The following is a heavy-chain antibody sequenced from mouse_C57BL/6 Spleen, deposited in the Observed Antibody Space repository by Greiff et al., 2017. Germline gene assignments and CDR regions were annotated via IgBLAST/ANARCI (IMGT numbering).Heavy chain of an antibody. CDR2: IDPNRGGT. J-gene: IGHJ2*01. V-gene: IGHV1-72*01. Sequence: VQLQQPGAELVKPGASVKLSGKASGYTFTSYWMHWVKQRPGRGLEWIGRIDPNRGGTKYNEKFKSKAPLTVDKPSSTAFMQLSSLTSEDSAVYYGARGGYYGSSYVSYFYYWGQGTTLRVSS. D-gene: IGHD1-1*01. CDR3: ARGGYYGSSYVSYFYY. CDR1: GYTFTSYW.